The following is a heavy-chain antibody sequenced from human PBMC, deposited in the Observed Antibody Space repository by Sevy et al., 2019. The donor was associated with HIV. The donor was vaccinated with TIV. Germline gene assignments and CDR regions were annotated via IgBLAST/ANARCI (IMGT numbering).Heavy chain of an antibody. V-gene: IGHV3-15*01. Sequence: GGSLRLSCEASGFTFNNAWMSWVRQAPGKGLEWVGRIKSKIDGATRDFAAPVKGRFAISRDDSKNTLYLQMNSLKTEDTAVYYCAKWSHRYSSSWYGFDYWGQGALVTVSS. CDR2: IKSKIDGATR. J-gene: IGHJ4*02. D-gene: IGHD6-13*01. CDR3: AKWSHRYSSSWYGFDY. CDR1: GFTFNNAW.